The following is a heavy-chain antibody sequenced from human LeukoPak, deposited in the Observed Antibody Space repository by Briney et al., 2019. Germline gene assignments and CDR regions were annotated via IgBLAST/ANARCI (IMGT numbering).Heavy chain of an antibody. V-gene: IGHV3-33*01. Sequence: PGGSLRLSCAASGITFRNYGMHWVRQAPGKGLEWVAIIWYDGSNKYYADSVKGRFSISKDNSKSTLYLQMNSLRAEDTAMYYCAREIAVAGSDYWGQGTLVTVSS. CDR1: GITFRNYG. CDR2: IWYDGSNK. CDR3: AREIAVAGSDY. D-gene: IGHD6-19*01. J-gene: IGHJ4*02.